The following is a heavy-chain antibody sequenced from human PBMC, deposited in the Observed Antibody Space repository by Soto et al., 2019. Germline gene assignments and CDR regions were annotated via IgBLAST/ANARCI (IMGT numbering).Heavy chain of an antibody. Sequence: PSETLSLTCTVSGGSISSSSYYWGWIRQPPGKGLEWIGSIYYSGSTYYNPSLKSRVTISVDTSKNQFSLKLSSVTVADTAVYYCARWFLEWLLYGYGMDVWGQGTTVTVSS. D-gene: IGHD3-3*01. CDR1: GGSISSSSYY. CDR2: IYYSGST. V-gene: IGHV4-39*01. J-gene: IGHJ6*02. CDR3: ARWFLEWLLYGYGMDV.